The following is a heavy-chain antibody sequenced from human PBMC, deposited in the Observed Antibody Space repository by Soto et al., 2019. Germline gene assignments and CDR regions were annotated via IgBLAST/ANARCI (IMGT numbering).Heavy chain of an antibody. CDR3: ARGRSIAVAADY. Sequence: SVKVSCKASGGTFSSYAISWVRQAPGQGLEWMGGIIPIFGTANYAQKFQGRVTITADESTSTAYMELSSLRSEDTAVYYCARGRSIAVAADYWGQGTLVTVSS. J-gene: IGHJ4*02. D-gene: IGHD6-19*01. V-gene: IGHV1-69*13. CDR2: IIPIFGTA. CDR1: GGTFSSYA.